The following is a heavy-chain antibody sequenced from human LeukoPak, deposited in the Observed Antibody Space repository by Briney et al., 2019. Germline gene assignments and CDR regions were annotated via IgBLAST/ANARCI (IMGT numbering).Heavy chain of an antibody. CDR1: GFTFSSFA. Sequence: GKSLRLSCAASGFTFSSFAMHWVRQAPGKGLEWVAVISYDGSNKYYADSVKGRFTISRDNSKNTLYLQVDSLRAEDTAVYYCAREKTSTQGYYFDYWGQGTLVTVSS. D-gene: IGHD2-15*01. CDR3: AREKTSTQGYYFDY. J-gene: IGHJ4*02. V-gene: IGHV3-30*04. CDR2: ISYDGSNK.